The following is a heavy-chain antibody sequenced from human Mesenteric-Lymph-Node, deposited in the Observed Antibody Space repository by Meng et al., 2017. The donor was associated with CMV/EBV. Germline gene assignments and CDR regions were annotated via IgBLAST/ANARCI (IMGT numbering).Heavy chain of an antibody. J-gene: IGHJ5*02. CDR2: IYYSGST. D-gene: IGHD6-19*01. CDR1: GGSISSSNSY. CDR3: ARVRNSSGWTTFDP. V-gene: IGHV4-39*07. Sequence: SETLSLTCSVSGGSISSSNSYWGWVRQPPGKGLEWVGNIYYSGSTYYNPSLESRVTISVDTSKNHFSLKLTSVTAADTALYYCARVRNSSGWTTFDPWGQGTLVTVSS.